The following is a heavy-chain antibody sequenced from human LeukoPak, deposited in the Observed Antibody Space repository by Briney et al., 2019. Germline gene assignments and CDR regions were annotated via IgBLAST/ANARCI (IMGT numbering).Heavy chain of an antibody. J-gene: IGHJ4*02. Sequence: SETLSLTCTVSGGSISSYYWSWIRQPPGKGLEWIGYIYYSGSTNYNPSLKSRVTISVDTSKNQFSLKLSSVTAADTAVYYCARAVSLMRYFDYWGQGTLVTVSS. D-gene: IGHD2-8*01. V-gene: IGHV4-59*01. CDR3: ARAVSLMRYFDY. CDR1: GGSISSYY. CDR2: IYYSGST.